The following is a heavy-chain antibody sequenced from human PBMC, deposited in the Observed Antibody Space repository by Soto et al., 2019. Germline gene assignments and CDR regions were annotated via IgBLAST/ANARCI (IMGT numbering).Heavy chain of an antibody. CDR1: GFSFDDYA. D-gene: IGHD3-16*02. V-gene: IGHV3-9*01. CDR2: ISWNSNNI. Sequence: DVQLVESGGGLVQPGRSLRLSCAASGFSFDDYAMHWVRQVPGKGLEWVSGISWNSNNIGYADSVKGRFTISRDNAKNSLYLQMNSLRAEDTASYYCAQARGAHLRELAFYWGQGTLVTVSS. CDR3: AQARGAHLRELAFY. J-gene: IGHJ4*02.